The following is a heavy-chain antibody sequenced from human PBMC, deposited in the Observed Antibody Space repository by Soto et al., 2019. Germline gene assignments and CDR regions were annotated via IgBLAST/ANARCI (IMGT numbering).Heavy chain of an antibody. V-gene: IGHV4-39*01. CDR1: GGSISSSTYY. Sequence: PSETLSLTCTVSGGSISSSTYYWGWIRQPPGKGLEWIGSIYYTGSTFYNPSLKSRVSISVDTSKNEFSLKLNSVTAADTAVYYCARGPPFHWGQGTLVTVSS. D-gene: IGHD3-16*01. CDR2: IYYTGST. J-gene: IGHJ4*02. CDR3: ARGPPFH.